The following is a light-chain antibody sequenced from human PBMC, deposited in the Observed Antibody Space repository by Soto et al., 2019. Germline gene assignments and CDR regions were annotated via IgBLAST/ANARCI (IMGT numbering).Light chain of an antibody. CDR2: KVS. J-gene: IGKJ1*01. CDR1: QSLVHSDGNTY. Sequence: DVVMTQSPLSLPVTLGQPAAISCRSSQSLVHSDGNTYLNWLQQRPGQSPRRLISKVSNRDSGVPDRFSGSGSGTDFTLTISRVEAEDIGVYYCVQGTHWPRAFGQGTKVEIK. CDR3: VQGTHWPRA. V-gene: IGKV2-30*02.